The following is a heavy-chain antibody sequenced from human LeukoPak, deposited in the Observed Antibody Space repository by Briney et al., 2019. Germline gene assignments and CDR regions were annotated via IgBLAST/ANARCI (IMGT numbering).Heavy chain of an antibody. CDR3: ARTLGYCSSTSCRTFDP. CDR1: GGSISSYY. CDR2: MYYSGST. D-gene: IGHD2-2*01. Sequence: SETLSLTCTVSGGSISSYYWSWIGQPPGKGLVWIGNMYYSGSTNYNPSLKSRVTISVDTSKNQFSLKLSSVTAADTAVYYCARTLGYCSSTSCRTFDPWGQGTLVTVSS. V-gene: IGHV4-59*01. J-gene: IGHJ5*02.